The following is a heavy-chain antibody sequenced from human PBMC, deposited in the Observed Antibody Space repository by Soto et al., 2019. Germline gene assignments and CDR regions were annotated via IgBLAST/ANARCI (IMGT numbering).Heavy chain of an antibody. CDR1: GGSISSDY. D-gene: IGHD5-12*01. CDR3: ARDLGYRDYYFDY. J-gene: IGHJ4*02. Sequence: PSETLSLTCTVSGGSISSDYWSWIRQPPGKGLEWIGYIYYSGSTNYNPSLKSRVTISVDTSKNQFSLKLSSVTAADTAVYYCARDLGYRDYYFDYWGQGTLVTVSS. V-gene: IGHV4-59*01. CDR2: IYYSGST.